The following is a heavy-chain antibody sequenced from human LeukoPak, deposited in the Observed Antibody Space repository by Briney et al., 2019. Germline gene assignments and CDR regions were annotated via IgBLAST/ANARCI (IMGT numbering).Heavy chain of an antibody. CDR1: GFTFSGYG. D-gene: IGHD1-26*01. J-gene: IGHJ4*02. V-gene: IGHV3-7*01. Sequence: GGTLRLSCAASGFTFSGYGMNWVRQAPGKGLEWVANINQDGSEKDYVDSVKGRFTISRDNAKNSHYLQMNSLRAEDTAVYYCARGGSYYIYWGQGTLVTVSS. CDR3: ARGGSYYIY. CDR2: INQDGSEK.